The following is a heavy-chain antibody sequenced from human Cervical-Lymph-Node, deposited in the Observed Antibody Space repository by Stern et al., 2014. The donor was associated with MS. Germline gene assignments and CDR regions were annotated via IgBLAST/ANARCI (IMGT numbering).Heavy chain of an antibody. CDR3: ARVKSGDYFDY. V-gene: IGHV4-4*02. D-gene: IGHD4-17*01. J-gene: IGHJ4*02. CDR1: GDSITSSNW. Sequence: QVQLQESGPGLVKPSGTLSLTCAVSGDSITSSNWWSWVRQSPGKGLEWIGEIHHSGNTYHNPSLKSRVTISVDKSKTQFSLKVSSVTAADTAVYYCARVKSGDYFDYWGQGTLVTVSS. CDR2: IHHSGNT.